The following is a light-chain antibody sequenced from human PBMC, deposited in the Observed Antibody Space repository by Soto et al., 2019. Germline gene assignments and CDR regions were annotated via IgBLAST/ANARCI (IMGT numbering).Light chain of an antibody. CDR2: MAS. Sequence: DIQMTQSPSTLSASVGDRVTITCRASQSISNWLAWFQQKPGKAPKLLIYMASSLQSGVPSRFSGSGSGTEVLLTISSLQAEGSATYFCQQYNDYWTFGQGTKVEIK. CDR3: QQYNDYWT. CDR1: QSISNW. V-gene: IGKV1-5*03. J-gene: IGKJ1*01.